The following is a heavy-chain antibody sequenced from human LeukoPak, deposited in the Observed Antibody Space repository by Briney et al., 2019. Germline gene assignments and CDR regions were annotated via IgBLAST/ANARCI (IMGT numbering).Heavy chain of an antibody. CDR2: INSDGSST. D-gene: IGHD3-16*01. Sequence: GGSLRLSCAASGFTFSSYWMHWVRQAPGKGLVWVSRINSDGSSTRYADSVKGRFTISRDNAKKSLYLQMNSLRAEDTAVYYCARDPIYAPPPLAAFDIWGQGTLVTVSS. CDR1: GFTFSSYW. CDR3: ARDPIYAPPPLAAFDI. V-gene: IGHV3-74*01. J-gene: IGHJ3*02.